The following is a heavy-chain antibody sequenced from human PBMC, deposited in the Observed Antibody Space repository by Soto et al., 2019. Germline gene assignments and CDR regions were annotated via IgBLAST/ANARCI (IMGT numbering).Heavy chain of an antibody. D-gene: IGHD6-13*01. CDR1: GFTFSNYW. CDR2: LTADGISS. Sequence: GGSLRLSCAASGFTFSNYWMHWVRQAPGKGLMWVSRLTADGISSSYADSVKGRFTVSRDNAKNTLYLQMNSLRAEDTAVYYCARSRAAGLYNFDNWGQGTLVTVSS. CDR3: ARSRAAGLYNFDN. J-gene: IGHJ4*02. V-gene: IGHV3-74*01.